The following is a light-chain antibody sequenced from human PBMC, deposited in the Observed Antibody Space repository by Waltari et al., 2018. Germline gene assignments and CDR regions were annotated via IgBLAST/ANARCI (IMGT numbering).Light chain of an antibody. J-gene: IGLJ1*01. Sequence: QPVLTQPPSASGTPGQRVTISCSGSSSNIGNDNVYWYQQLPGKAPKLLIYNDVQRPSGVPDRFSGSKSGTSASLAIIGLRSEDEADYYCVGCDGSLRAYVFGTGTMLTVL. CDR3: VGCDGSLRAYV. V-gene: IGLV1-47*01. CDR1: SSNIGNDN. CDR2: NDV.